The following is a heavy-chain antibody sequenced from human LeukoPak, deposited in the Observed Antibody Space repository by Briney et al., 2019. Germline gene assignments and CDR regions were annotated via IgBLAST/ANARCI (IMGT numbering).Heavy chain of an antibody. CDR2: IYYSGST. D-gene: IGHD2-2*01. Sequence: SETLSLTCTVSGGSISSYYWSWIRQPPGKGLEWIGYIYYSGSTNYNPSLKSRVTISVDTSKNQFSLKLSSVTAADTAVYYCARGPIVVVPAANPDDAFDIWGQGTMVTVS. J-gene: IGHJ3*02. CDR1: GGSISSYY. V-gene: IGHV4-59*01. CDR3: ARGPIVVVPAANPDDAFDI.